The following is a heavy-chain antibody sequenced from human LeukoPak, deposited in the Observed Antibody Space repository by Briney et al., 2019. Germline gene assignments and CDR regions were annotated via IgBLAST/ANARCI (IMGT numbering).Heavy chain of an antibody. D-gene: IGHD1-26*01. CDR1: GFTFSSYW. Sequence: PGGSLRLSCAVSGFTFSSYWMHWVRQAPGKGLVWVSCTNTDGSSTRYADSVKGRFTISRDTSENTLYLQMNSLRAEDTAVYYCVRDRGSYYIFEYWGQGTLVTVSS. J-gene: IGHJ4*02. CDR2: TNTDGSST. V-gene: IGHV3-74*01. CDR3: VRDRGSYYIFEY.